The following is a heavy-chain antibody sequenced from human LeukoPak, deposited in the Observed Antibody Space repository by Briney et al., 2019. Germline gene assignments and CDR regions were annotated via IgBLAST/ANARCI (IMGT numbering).Heavy chain of an antibody. CDR1: GYTFTNYA. D-gene: IGHD5-12*01. Sequence: ASVKVSCKASGYTFTNYAISWVRQAPGQGLEWVGWITTYNGNTNYAQKLQGRVTMTTDTSTSTAYMELRSLRSDDTAVYYCAGEPLVVGATVDYWGQGTLVTVSS. J-gene: IGHJ4*02. V-gene: IGHV1-18*01. CDR2: ITTYNGNT. CDR3: AGEPLVVGATVDY.